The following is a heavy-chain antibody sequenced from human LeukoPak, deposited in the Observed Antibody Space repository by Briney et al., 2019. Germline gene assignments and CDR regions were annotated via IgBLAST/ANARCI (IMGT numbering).Heavy chain of an antibody. V-gene: IGHV3-30-3*01. CDR2: ISYDGSNK. Sequence: QPGRSLRLSCAASGFTFSSYAMHWVRQAPGKGLEWVAVISYDGSNKYYADSVKGRFTISRDNAKNSLYLQMNSLRAEDTAVYYCARDRGSGFDYWGQGTLVTVSS. J-gene: IGHJ4*02. CDR1: GFTFSSYA. CDR3: ARDRGSGFDY. D-gene: IGHD1-26*01.